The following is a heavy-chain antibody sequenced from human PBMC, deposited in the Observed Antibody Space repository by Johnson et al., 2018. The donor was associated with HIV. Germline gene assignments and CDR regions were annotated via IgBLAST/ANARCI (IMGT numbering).Heavy chain of an antibody. CDR1: GFTFSNYG. J-gene: IGHJ3*02. CDR2: ITFEGSDK. V-gene: IGHV3-30*18. CDR3: AKDVSVVTPSGSFDI. Sequence: QVQLVESGGGVVQPGRSLRLSCAASGFTFSNYGMHWVRQAPVKGLEWVAVITFEGSDKYYADSVKGRVTISRDDSKNTLYLRLNSLRPEDSAVYYCAKDVSVVTPSGSFDIWGQGTMVTVSS. D-gene: IGHD4-23*01.